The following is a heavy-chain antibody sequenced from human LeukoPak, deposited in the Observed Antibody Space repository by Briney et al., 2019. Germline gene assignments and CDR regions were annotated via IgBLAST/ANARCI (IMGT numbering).Heavy chain of an antibody. Sequence: GASVTVSCTVSGYTLTSYYMHWVRQAPGQGLEWMGIINPSGGSTSSAQKFQGRVTMTRDTSTSTVYMELSSLRSEDTAVYYCAREWVSGYYYGMDVWGQGTTVTVSS. D-gene: IGHD1-26*01. CDR2: INPSGGST. J-gene: IGHJ6*02. CDR1: GYTLTSYY. CDR3: AREWVSGYYYGMDV. V-gene: IGHV1-46*01.